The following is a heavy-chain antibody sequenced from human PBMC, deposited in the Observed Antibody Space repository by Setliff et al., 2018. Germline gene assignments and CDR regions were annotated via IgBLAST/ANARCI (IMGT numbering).Heavy chain of an antibody. V-gene: IGHV3-15*01. J-gene: IGHJ4*02. Sequence: GGSLRLSCAASGFTFSNAWMSWVRQAPGKGLEWVGRIKSKTDGGTTDYAAPVKGRFTISRDDSKNTLYLQMNSLKTEDTAVYYCTSYYCDSSGYMPGYWGQGTLVTVSS. CDR3: TSYYCDSSGYMPGY. CDR1: GFTFSNAW. D-gene: IGHD3-22*01. CDR2: IKSKTDGGTT.